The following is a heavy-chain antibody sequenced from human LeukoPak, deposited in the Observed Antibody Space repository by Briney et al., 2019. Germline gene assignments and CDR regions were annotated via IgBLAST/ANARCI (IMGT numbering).Heavy chain of an antibody. CDR2: ISYDGSNK. CDR1: GFTFSSYA. V-gene: IGHV3-30*04. D-gene: IGHD5-18*01. Sequence: GRSLRLSCAASGFTFSSYALHWVRQSPSKGLECVAVISYDGSNKSYADSVKGRFTISRDNSKNTLYLQMHSLRDEDTAMYYCARSIRGYSYMLDYWGQGILVTVSS. CDR3: ARSIRGYSYMLDY. J-gene: IGHJ4*02.